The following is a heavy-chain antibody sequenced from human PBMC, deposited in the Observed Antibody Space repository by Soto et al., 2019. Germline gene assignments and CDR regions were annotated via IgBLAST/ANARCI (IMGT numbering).Heavy chain of an antibody. D-gene: IGHD3-22*01. J-gene: IGHJ4*02. CDR1: GFSLTSSGVG. CDR2: IYWDDDK. V-gene: IGHV2-5*02. CDR3: AHRGFCFSSRCYYSDY. Sequence: QITLKESGPTLVKPTQTLTLTCTFSGFSLTSSGVGVGWIRQPPVKALEWLALIYWDDDKRYSPSLKNRLTITKDTPKNQVVRTMSIMDPVDTATYYCAHRGFCFSSRCYYSDYWGQGTLVTVSS.